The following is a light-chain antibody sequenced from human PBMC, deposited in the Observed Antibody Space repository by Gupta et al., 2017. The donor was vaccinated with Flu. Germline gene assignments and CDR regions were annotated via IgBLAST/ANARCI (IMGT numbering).Light chain of an antibody. CDR1: QGIKSW. Sequence: SYLDASVGERGTSTCRARQGIKSWLGWYKQKPPKAPKLLIYAASSWQRGVSSRFSGIGCGKNLFLTNSSRQQEDFASYCCHQTNSLPSITFGQGTLMDIK. CDR3: HQTNSLPSIT. V-gene: IGKV1D-12*01. CDR2: AAS. J-gene: IGKJ5*01.